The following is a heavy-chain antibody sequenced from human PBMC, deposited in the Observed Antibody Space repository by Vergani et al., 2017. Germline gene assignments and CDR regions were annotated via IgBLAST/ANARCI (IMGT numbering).Heavy chain of an antibody. D-gene: IGHD3-10*01. CDR1: GFTFGDYA. V-gene: IGHV3-49*04. CDR3: TRVGAGWGSEGAGNPYYGYGMDD. Sequence: EVQLVESGGGLVQPGRSLRLSCTASGFTFGDYAMSWVRQAPGKGLEWVGFIRRKAYGVTTEYAVSVKGRFTISRDESKSIAYLHMNSLKTEDTAMYYCTRVGAGWGSEGAGNPYYGYGMDDWGQGTTVTVSS. CDR2: IRRKAYGVTT. J-gene: IGHJ6*02.